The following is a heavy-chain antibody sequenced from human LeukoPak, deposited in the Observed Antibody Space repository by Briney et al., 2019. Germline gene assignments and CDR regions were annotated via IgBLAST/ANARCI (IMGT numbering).Heavy chain of an antibody. D-gene: IGHD3-22*01. Sequence: SETLSLTCDVSGYSISSGYYWGWIRQPPGKGLEWIGSIYHSGSTYYNPPLKSRVTISVDTSKNQFSLKLSSVTAADTAVYYCARDLTMIVVVMGYFDYWGQGTLVTVSS. CDR1: GYSISSGYY. J-gene: IGHJ4*02. V-gene: IGHV4-38-2*02. CDR3: ARDLTMIVVVMGYFDY. CDR2: IYHSGST.